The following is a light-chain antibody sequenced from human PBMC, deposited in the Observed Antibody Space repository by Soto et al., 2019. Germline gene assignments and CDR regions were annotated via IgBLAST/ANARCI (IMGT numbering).Light chain of an antibody. CDR3: QQYNSFHT. V-gene: IGKV1-5*01. CDR1: QTVSNW. CDR2: DAS. J-gene: IGKJ2*01. Sequence: DIQMTQSPSTLSASVGERVTITCRASQTVSNWLAWYQQRPGNAPKLLIYDASSLESGVTSRFSGRASGTEFTLTIAGLQPDAFATYYCQQYNSFHTFGQGTKLEIK.